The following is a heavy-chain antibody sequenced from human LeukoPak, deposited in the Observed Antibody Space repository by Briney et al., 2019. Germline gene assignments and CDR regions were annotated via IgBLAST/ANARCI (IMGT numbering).Heavy chain of an antibody. V-gene: IGHV3-74*01. J-gene: IGHJ4*02. Sequence: PGGSLRLSCAASGFTFSSYYMHWVRQAPGKELVWVSRINSDGSDTNYADSVKGRFTISRDNAKNTLYLQMNSLRAEDTAVYYCTGGGSMLVAGYWGQGTLVTVSS. CDR2: INSDGSDT. D-gene: IGHD6-19*01. CDR3: TGGGSMLVAGY. CDR1: GFTFSSYY.